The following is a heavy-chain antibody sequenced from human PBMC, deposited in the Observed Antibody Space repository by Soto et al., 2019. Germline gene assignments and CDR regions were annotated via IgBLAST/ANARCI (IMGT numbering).Heavy chain of an antibody. CDR2: FRESGGTT. Sequence: VQLSESGGGLVQPGGSLRISCAASGFGFTFSTSAMSWVRQAPGKGLEWVSTFRESGGTTHYANSVKGLFTISRYTSKNMLYLQRNRLTAEETAIYSCAKDCHWAIMSPTHDYWGHGTLVTVSS. D-gene: IGHD2-2*01. J-gene: IGHJ4*01. V-gene: IGHV3-23*01. CDR1: GFGFTFSTSA. CDR3: AKDCHWAIMSPTHDY.